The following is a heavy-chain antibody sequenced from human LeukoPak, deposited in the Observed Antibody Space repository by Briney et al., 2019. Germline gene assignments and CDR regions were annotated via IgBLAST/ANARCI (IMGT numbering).Heavy chain of an antibody. CDR3: ARVQLWFGELLTPYYFDY. D-gene: IGHD3-10*01. J-gene: IGHJ4*02. CDR1: GGSISSSSYY. Sequence: PSETLSLTCTVSGGSISSSSYYWGWIRQPPGKGLEWIGSIYYSGSTYYNPSLKSRVTISVDTSKNQFSLKLSSVTAADTAVYYCARVQLWFGELLTPYYFDYWGQGTLVTVSS. CDR2: IYYSGST. V-gene: IGHV4-39*01.